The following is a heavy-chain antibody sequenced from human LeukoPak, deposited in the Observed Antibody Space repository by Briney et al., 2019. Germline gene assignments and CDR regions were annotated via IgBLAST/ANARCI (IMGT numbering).Heavy chain of an antibody. V-gene: IGHV4-34*01. J-gene: IGHJ6*03. D-gene: IGHD2-2*01. CDR1: GGSFSGYY. CDR2: INHSGST. CDR3: ARGGYSQGYCSSTSCEGYYYYYMDV. Sequence: SETLSLTCAVYGGSFSGYYWSWVRQPPGKGLEWIGEINHSGSTNYNPSLKSRVTISVDTSKNQFSLKLSSVTAADTAVYYCARGGYSQGYCSSTSCEGYYYYYMDVWGKGTTVTVSS.